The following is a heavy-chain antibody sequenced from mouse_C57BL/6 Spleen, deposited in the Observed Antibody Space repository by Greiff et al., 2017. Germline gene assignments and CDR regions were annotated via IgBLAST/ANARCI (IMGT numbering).Heavy chain of an antibody. J-gene: IGHJ4*01. CDR1: GFTFSDYY. CDR2: ISNGGGST. V-gene: IGHV5-12*01. Sequence: EVKLVEPGGGLVQPGGSLKLSCAASGFTFSDYYMYWVRQTPEKRLEWVAYISNGGGSTYYPDTVKGRFTISRDNAKNTLYLQMSRLKSENTDMYYCSSGGLGYYSKENAMDYWGQGTSVTVSS. CDR3: SSGGLGYYSKENAMDY. D-gene: IGHD2-5*01.